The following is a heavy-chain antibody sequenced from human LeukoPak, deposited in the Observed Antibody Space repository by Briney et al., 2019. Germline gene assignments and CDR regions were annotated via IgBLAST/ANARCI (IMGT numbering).Heavy chain of an antibody. CDR1: GYSISSGYY. CDR2: IYHSENT. V-gene: IGHV4-38-2*02. J-gene: IGHJ5*02. Sequence: SETLSLTCTVSGYSISSGYYWGWMRQPPGKGLEWIGSIYHSENTYYNPSLKSRVTISVDTSKNQFSLKLSSVTAADTAVYYCARGTSYYHRFFDPWGQGTLVTVSS. D-gene: IGHD3-10*01. CDR3: ARGTSYYHRFFDP.